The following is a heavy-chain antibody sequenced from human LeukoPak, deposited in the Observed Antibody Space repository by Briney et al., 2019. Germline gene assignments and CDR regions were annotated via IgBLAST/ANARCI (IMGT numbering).Heavy chain of an antibody. CDR3: ARASWNYDFWSGYYTGGHYYMDV. Sequence: GASVKVSCKASGGTFSSYAISWVRQAPGQGLEWMGGIIPIFGTANYAQKFQGRVAITTDESMSTAYMELSSLRSEDTAVYYCARASWNYDFWSGYYTGGHYYMDVWGKGTTVTVSS. CDR2: IIPIFGTA. V-gene: IGHV1-69*05. J-gene: IGHJ6*03. CDR1: GGTFSSYA. D-gene: IGHD3-3*01.